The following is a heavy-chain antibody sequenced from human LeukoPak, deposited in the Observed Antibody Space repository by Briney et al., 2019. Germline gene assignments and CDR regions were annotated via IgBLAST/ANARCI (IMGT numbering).Heavy chain of an antibody. D-gene: IGHD1-1*01. CDR1: GYTFSSYA. CDR2: INAGNGET. CDR3: AKDRGGTGDFDY. V-gene: IGHV1-3*01. J-gene: IGHJ4*02. Sequence: ASVKVSGKASGYTFSSYAMHWVRQAPGQRLEWMGWINAGNGETKYSEKFQGRVTITRDTSASTAYMELTSLRSADTAVYYCAKDRGGTGDFDYWGLGTLVTVSS.